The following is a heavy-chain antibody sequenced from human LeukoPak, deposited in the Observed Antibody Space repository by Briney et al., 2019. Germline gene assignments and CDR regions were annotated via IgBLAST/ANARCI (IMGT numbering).Heavy chain of an antibody. V-gene: IGHV3-30-3*01. CDR1: GFTFSSYA. D-gene: IGHD6-19*01. CDR2: ISNDGSNK. Sequence: GGSLRLSCAASGFTFSSYAMHWVRQAPGKGLEGVADISNDGSNKYYADSVKGRFTISRDNSKNTLYLQMNSLRAEDTAVYYCARGAPSSSGWLYYGMDVWGQGTTVTVSS. J-gene: IGHJ6*02. CDR3: ARGAPSSSGWLYYGMDV.